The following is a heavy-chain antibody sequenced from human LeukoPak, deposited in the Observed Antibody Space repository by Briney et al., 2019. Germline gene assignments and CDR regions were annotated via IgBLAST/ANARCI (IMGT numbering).Heavy chain of an antibody. J-gene: IGHJ4*02. CDR2: IWYDGSNK. CDR1: GFTFSDYG. D-gene: IGHD3-22*01. Sequence: GGSLILSCAASGFTFSDYGMHWVRRAPGKGLEWVAVIWYDGSNKYYADSVKGRFTISRDNSRNTLYLQMNSLRAEDTAVYYCVRELPPVVQYYFDYWGPGTLVTVSS. V-gene: IGHV3-33*01. CDR3: VRELPPVVQYYFDY.